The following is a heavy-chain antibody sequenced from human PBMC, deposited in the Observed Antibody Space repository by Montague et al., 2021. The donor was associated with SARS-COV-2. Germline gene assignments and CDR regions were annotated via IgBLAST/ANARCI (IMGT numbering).Heavy chain of an antibody. CDR1: GGSISSYY. CDR2: IYYSGST. Sequence: SETLSLTCTVSGGSISSYYWSWIRQPPGRGLEWIGYIYYSGSTNYNPSLKSRVTISVDTSKNQFSLKLSSVTAADTAVYYCARTPGTIAGDAFDIRGQGTMVTVSS. J-gene: IGHJ3*02. CDR3: ARTPGTIAGDAFDI. D-gene: IGHD1-14*01. V-gene: IGHV4-59*01.